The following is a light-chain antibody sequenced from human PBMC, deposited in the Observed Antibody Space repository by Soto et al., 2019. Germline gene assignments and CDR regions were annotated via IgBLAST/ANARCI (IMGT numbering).Light chain of an antibody. CDR2: DVS. Sequence: EIVLTQSPATLSLSPGERATLSCRASQSVSSYLAWYQQKPGQAPRLLIYDVSNRVTGISARFSSSGSRSDFTLTFCSLEPEDFALYYCQQRGNSRLTFGGGTKVEIK. CDR1: QSVSSY. J-gene: IGKJ4*01. CDR3: QQRGNSRLT. V-gene: IGKV3-11*01.